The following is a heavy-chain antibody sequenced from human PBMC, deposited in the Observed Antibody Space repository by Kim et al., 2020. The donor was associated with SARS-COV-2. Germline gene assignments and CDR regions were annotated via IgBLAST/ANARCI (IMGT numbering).Heavy chain of an antibody. D-gene: IGHD3-22*01. CDR3: ARRHYYYDSSGYYDY. V-gene: IGHV4-30-2*04. Sequence: PSLKSRVTTSVDTSKTQFSLRLSSVTAADTAVYYCARRHYYYDSSGYYDYWGQGTLVTVSS. J-gene: IGHJ4*02.